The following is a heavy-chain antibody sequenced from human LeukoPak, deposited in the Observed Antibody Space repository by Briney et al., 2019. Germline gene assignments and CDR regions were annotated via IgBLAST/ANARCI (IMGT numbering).Heavy chain of an antibody. CDR2: IYYNGDN. J-gene: IGHJ4*02. CDR3: AHLVVTIDWRSYFDY. V-gene: IGHV2-5*01. Sequence: SGPTLVNPQQTLTLTCTFSGFSFTAPGMGVAWIRQPPGKALEWLAFIYYNGDNRYSPSLGSRLTITRDASKNQVVLAMTNLDPMDTATYYCAHLVVTIDWRSYFDYWGQGALVTVSS. CDR1: GFSFTAPGMG. D-gene: IGHD3-9*01.